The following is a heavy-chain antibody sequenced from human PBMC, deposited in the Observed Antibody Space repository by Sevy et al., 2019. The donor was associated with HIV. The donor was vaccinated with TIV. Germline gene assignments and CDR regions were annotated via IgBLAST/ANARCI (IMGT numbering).Heavy chain of an antibody. CDR1: GFTFSSYG. J-gene: IGHJ4*02. CDR2: IWYDGSNK. CDR3: ARGPHIVVVTAIPTHFDY. D-gene: IGHD2-21*02. Sequence: GGSLRLSCAASGFTFSSYGMHWVRQAPGKGLEWVAVIWYDGSNKYYAHSVKGRFTISRDNSKNTLYLQMNSLRAEDTAVYYCARGPHIVVVTAIPTHFDYWGQGTLVTVSS. V-gene: IGHV3-33*01.